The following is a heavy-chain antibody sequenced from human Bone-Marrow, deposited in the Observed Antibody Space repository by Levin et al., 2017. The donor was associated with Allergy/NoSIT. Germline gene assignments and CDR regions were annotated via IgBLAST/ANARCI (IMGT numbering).Heavy chain of an antibody. Sequence: NSSETLSLTCAGSGASFSGYSWSWIRQSPGKGLEWIGKIYENESPNYNPSLKSRVTISIDTSKNQFFLKLTSVTAADTAVYYCARFARDFWSVSYYFDSWGQGTLVTVSS. CDR1: GASFSGYS. CDR2: IYENESP. CDR3: ARFARDFWSVSYYFDS. V-gene: IGHV4-34*01. D-gene: IGHD3-3*01. J-gene: IGHJ4*02.